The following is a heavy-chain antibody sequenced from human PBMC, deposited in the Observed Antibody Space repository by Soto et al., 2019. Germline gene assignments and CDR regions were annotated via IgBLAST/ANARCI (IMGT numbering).Heavy chain of an antibody. D-gene: IGHD2-2*02. CDR1: GFMFSCCA. V-gene: IGHV3-23*01. CDR3: AKNRGAGDYTNWSFAV. J-gene: IGHJ2*01. Sequence: EVQLLDSGGALVQPGGSLRLSCAASGFMFSCCAMSWVRQAPGKGLEWVSTIHGDGDYSNYTDSVEGRFTISRDNSRNTLYLQMNSLRADDTAIYYCAKNRGAGDYTNWSFAVWGRGTLVAVSS. CDR2: IHGDGDYS.